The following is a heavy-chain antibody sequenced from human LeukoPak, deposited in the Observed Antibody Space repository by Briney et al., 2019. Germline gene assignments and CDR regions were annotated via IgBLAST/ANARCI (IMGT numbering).Heavy chain of an antibody. D-gene: IGHD5-18*01. J-gene: IGHJ4*02. CDR3: ARVGGYPYFDY. V-gene: IGHV3-30-3*01. Sequence: GGSLRLSCAASGFTFSSYAMHWVRQAPGKGLEWVAAISYDGSNKYYADSVKGRFTISRDNSKNTLYLQMNSLRAEDTAVYYCARVGGYPYFDYWGQGTLVTVSS. CDR2: ISYDGSNK. CDR1: GFTFSSYA.